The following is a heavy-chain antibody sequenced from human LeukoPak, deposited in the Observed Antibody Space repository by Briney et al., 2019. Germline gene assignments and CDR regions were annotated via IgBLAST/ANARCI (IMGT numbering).Heavy chain of an antibody. CDR1: GYTLTELS. V-gene: IGHV1-24*01. J-gene: IGHJ3*02. D-gene: IGHD5-12*01. CDR2: FDPEDGET. CDR3: ATDAPRSGYDYRADAFDI. Sequence: ASVKVSCKLSGYTLTELSMHWVRQAPGKGLEWMGGFDPEDGETIYAQKFQGRVTMTEDTSTDTAYMELSSLRSEDTAVYYCATDAPRSGYDYRADAFDIWGQGTMVTVSS.